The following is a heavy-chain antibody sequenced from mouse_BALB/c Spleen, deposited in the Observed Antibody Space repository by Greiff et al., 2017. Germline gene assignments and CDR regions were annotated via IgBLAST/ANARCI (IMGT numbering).Heavy chain of an antibody. V-gene: IGHV6-6*02. D-gene: IGHD1-1*01. Sequence: EVKLEESGGGLVQPGGSMKLSCVASGFTFSNYWMNWVRQSPEKGLEWVAEIRLKSNNYATHYAESVKGRFTISRDDSKSSVYLQMNNLRAEDTGIYYCTRAYYYGSSHWYFDVWGAGTTVTVSS. CDR1: GFTFSNYW. CDR3: TRAYYYGSSHWYFDV. CDR2: IRLKSNNYAT. J-gene: IGHJ1*01.